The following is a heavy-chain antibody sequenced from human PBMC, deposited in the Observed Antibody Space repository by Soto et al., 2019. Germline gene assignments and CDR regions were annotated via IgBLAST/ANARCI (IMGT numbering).Heavy chain of an antibody. V-gene: IGHV4-34*01. J-gene: IGHJ3*02. CDR2: INHSGST. Sequence: ETLSLTCAVYGGSFSGYYWSWIRQPPGKGLEWIGEINHSGSTNYNPSLKSRVTISVDTSKNQLSLKLSSVTAADTAVYYCARGISYGLWFGELGAFDIWGQGTMVTVSS. CDR3: ARGISYGLWFGELGAFDI. CDR1: GGSFSGYY. D-gene: IGHD3-10*01.